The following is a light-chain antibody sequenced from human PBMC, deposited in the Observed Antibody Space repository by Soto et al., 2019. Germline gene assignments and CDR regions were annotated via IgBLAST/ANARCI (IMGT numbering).Light chain of an antibody. CDR1: QSISSW. Sequence: DTQMPQSPSTLSPSVGGTVTITGRASQSISSWLAWYQQKPGKAPKLLIYDASSLQSGAPSRFSGSGSGTDFTLTISSLQPEDFATYYCQQYNSTPLTFGGGTKVDIK. CDR3: QQYNSTPLT. CDR2: DAS. J-gene: IGKJ4*01. V-gene: IGKV1-5*01.